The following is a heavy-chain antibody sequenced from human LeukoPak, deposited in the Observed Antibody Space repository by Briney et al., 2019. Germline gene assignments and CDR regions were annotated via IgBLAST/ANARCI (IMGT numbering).Heavy chain of an antibody. J-gene: IGHJ3*02. V-gene: IGHV1-18*01. CDR1: GYSENFYG. Sequence: ASVKVSCKTSGYSENFYGITWVRQVAGQGLEWMGWISAQHGQTEYAPNSQDRVTMTTDTYTNTAYMELRSLRSDDTAVYYCARGDIVVVPAANQYSDAFDIWGQGTMVTVSS. D-gene: IGHD2-2*01. CDR3: ARGDIVVVPAANQYSDAFDI. CDR2: ISAQHGQT.